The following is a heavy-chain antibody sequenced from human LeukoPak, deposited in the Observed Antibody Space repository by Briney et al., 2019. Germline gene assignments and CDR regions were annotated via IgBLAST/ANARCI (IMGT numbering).Heavy chain of an antibody. V-gene: IGHV4-39*07. CDR1: GGSISSSSYY. J-gene: IGHJ3*02. CDR2: IYYSGST. Sequence: PSETLSLTCTVSGGSISSSSYYWGWIRQPPGKGLEWIGSIYYSGSTYYNPSLKSRVTISVDTSKNQFSLKLSSVTAADTAVYYCARGVVVITSARSAFDIWGQGTMVTVSS. D-gene: IGHD3-22*01. CDR3: ARGVVVITSARSAFDI.